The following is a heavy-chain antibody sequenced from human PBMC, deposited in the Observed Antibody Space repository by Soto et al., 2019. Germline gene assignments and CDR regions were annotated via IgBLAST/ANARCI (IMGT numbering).Heavy chain of an antibody. CDR1: GGSISSYY. J-gene: IGHJ4*02. CDR3: AGSIAAAARYLGY. Sequence: SETMSLTCSVFGGSISSYYWSWIRQPTGKGLEWIGYIYYSGSTNYNPSLKSRVTISVDTSKNQFSLKLSSVTAADTAVYYSAGSIAAAARYLGYWGQGTLVTVSS. CDR2: IYYSGST. D-gene: IGHD6-13*01. V-gene: IGHV4-59*01.